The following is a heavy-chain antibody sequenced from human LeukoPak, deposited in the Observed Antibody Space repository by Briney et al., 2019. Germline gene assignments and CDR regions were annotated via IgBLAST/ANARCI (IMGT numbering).Heavy chain of an antibody. V-gene: IGHV3-23*01. CDR2: ITGGGRST. J-gene: IGHJ4*02. CDR3: AKSDGSPKRLGELSVRYFDF. D-gene: IGHD3-16*02. Sequence: GGSLRLSCAASGFTFSTYAMNWVRQAPGKGLEWVSGITGGGRSTYYADSVKGRFTISRDNSKNTLYLQMNSLRAEDTAVYYCAKSDGSPKRLGELSVRYFDFWGQGTLVTVSS. CDR1: GFTFSTYA.